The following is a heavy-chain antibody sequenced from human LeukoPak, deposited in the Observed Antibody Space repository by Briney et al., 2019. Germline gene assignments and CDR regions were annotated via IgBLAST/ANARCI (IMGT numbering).Heavy chain of an antibody. V-gene: IGHV3-23*01. CDR3: AEDREGLSSGYDLEYFDY. CDR1: GFTFSDYA. J-gene: IGHJ4*02. D-gene: IGHD5-12*01. Sequence: GGSLRLSCTASGFTFSDYAMSWVRQAPGKGLEWVSAISGGGGTTYYADSVKGRFTISRDNSKNTLFLQMNSLRAEDTAVYYCAEDREGLSSGYDLEYFDYWGQGTLVTVSS. CDR2: ISGGGGTT.